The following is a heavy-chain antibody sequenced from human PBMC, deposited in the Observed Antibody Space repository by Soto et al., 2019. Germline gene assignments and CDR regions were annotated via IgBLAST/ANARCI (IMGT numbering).Heavy chain of an antibody. J-gene: IGHJ4*02. CDR3: AKDSSGYSSSWSLLDY. Sequence: PGGSLRLSCAASGFTFSSYGMHWVRQAPGKGLEWVAVISYDGSNIYYADSVKGRFTISRDNSKNTLYLQMNSLRAEGTAVYYCAKDSSGYSSSWSLLDYWGQGTLVTVS. D-gene: IGHD6-13*01. CDR2: ISYDGSNI. CDR1: GFTFSSYG. V-gene: IGHV3-30*18.